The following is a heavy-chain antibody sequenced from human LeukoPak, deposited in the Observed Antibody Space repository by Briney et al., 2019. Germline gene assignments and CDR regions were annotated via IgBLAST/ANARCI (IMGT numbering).Heavy chain of an antibody. D-gene: IGHD2-15*01. Sequence: SETLSLTCTVYGGSFSGYYWSWIRQPPGKGLEWIGEINQSGSTNYNPSLKSRVSISVDTSKNRFSLKLSSVTAADTAVYYCSRHGGGSVLYAFDMCGQGTMVTVSS. J-gene: IGHJ3*02. V-gene: IGHV4-34*01. CDR1: GGSFSGYY. CDR2: INQSGST. CDR3: SRHGGGSVLYAFDM.